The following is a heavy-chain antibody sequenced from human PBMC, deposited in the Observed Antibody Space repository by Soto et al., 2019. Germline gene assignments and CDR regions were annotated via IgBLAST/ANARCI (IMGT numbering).Heavy chain of an antibody. CDR1: GFTFSSYG. D-gene: IGHD6-13*01. Sequence: GGSLRLSCAASGFTFSSYGMHWVRQAPGKGLEWVAVIWYDGSNKYYADSVKGRFTISRDNSKNTLYLQMNSLRAEDTAVYYCAREGGAAAGTPVHWFDPWGQGTLVTVSS. J-gene: IGHJ5*02. CDR2: IWYDGSNK. V-gene: IGHV3-33*01. CDR3: AREGGAAAGTPVHWFDP.